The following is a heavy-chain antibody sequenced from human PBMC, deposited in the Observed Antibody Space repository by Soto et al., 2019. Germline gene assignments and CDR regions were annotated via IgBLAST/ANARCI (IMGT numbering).Heavy chain of an antibody. CDR2: ISGSGSIT. Sequence: EVQLLESGGGLVQPGGSLRLSCAASGFSFSSYAMTWVRQAPGKGLEWVSAISGSGSITYYADSVKGRFTISRDNSKNTLDPQMNSLRAEDTAVYYCAKDIRGLRGAYYFDNWGQGILVTVSS. CDR3: AKDIRGLRGAYYFDN. J-gene: IGHJ4*02. CDR1: GFSFSSYA. V-gene: IGHV3-23*01. D-gene: IGHD3-10*01.